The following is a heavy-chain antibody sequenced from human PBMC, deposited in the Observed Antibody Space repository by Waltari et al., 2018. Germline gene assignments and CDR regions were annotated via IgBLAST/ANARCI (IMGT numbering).Heavy chain of an antibody. CDR1: GFNFDDYA. D-gene: IGHD1-26*01. V-gene: IGHV3-9*01. CDR3: AKGHSGSYGLKD. CDR2: ISWNSDNI. J-gene: IGHJ4*02. Sequence: EVQLVESGGGLLQPGRSLRLSCAVSGFNFDDYAMHWVRQAPGKGLEWVSGISWNSDNIGYADSVKGRFTISRDNAKNSLYLQMNSLRPEDTALYYCAKGHSGSYGLKDWGQGTLVTVSS.